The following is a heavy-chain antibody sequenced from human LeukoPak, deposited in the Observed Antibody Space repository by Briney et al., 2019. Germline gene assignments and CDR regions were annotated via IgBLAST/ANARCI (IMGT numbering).Heavy chain of an antibody. CDR3: ARGDDSSGYYHLPFDY. CDR1: GGSFSGYY. J-gene: IGHJ4*02. Sequence: SETLSLTCAVYGGSFSGYYWSWIRQPPGKGLEWIGEINHSGSTNYNPSLKSRVTISVDTSKNQFSLKLSSVTAADTAVYYCARGDDSSGYYHLPFDYWGQGTLVTVSP. CDR2: INHSGST. V-gene: IGHV4-34*01. D-gene: IGHD3-22*01.